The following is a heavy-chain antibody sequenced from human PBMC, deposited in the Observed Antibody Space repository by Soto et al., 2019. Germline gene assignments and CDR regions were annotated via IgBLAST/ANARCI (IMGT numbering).Heavy chain of an antibody. CDR2: INHSGST. Sequence: PSETLSLTCAVYGGSFSGYYWSWIRQPPGKGLEWIGEINHSGSTNYNPSLKSRVTISVDTSKNTLYLQMDSLRAEDTAVYYCARGSYYYSGGYFDYWGQGTLVTVSS. J-gene: IGHJ4*02. CDR3: ARGSYYYSGGYFDY. V-gene: IGHV4-34*01. CDR1: GGSFSGYY. D-gene: IGHD3-22*01.